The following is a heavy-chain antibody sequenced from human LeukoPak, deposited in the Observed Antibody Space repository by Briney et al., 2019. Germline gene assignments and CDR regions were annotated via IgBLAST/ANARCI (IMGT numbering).Heavy chain of an antibody. CDR3: ARGLHDSSGWSRDGYYFDY. CDR1: GGHISSHY. Sequence: SDTLSHTRTVSGGHISSHYWIWIRAPPGKGLEGSGYLFYSGSTNYNPSLKSRVTISVDTSKNQFSLKLSSVTAADTAVYYCARGLHDSSGWSRDGYYFDYWGQGTLVIVSS. V-gene: IGHV4-59*11. J-gene: IGHJ4*02. D-gene: IGHD6-19*01. CDR2: LFYSGST.